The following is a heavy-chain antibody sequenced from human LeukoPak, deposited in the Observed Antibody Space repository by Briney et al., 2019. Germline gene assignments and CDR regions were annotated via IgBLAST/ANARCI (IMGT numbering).Heavy chain of an antibody. J-gene: IGHJ4*02. Sequence: GGSLRLSCAASGFTFSSYGMHWVRQAPGKGLEGVAFIRYDGSNKYYADSVKGRITISRDNSKNTLYLQMNSLRAEDTAVYYCASGSKQQLDFWGQGTLVTVSS. CDR2: IRYDGSNK. V-gene: IGHV3-30*02. CDR3: ASGSKQQLDF. CDR1: GFTFSSYG. D-gene: IGHD6-13*01.